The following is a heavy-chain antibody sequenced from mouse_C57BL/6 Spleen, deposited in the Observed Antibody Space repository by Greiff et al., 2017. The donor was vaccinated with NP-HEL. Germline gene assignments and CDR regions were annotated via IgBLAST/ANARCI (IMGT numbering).Heavy chain of an antibody. CDR1: GFNIKDYY. D-gene: IGHD1-1*01. J-gene: IGHJ1*03. CDR3: TTTRSSYWYFDV. CDR2: IDPEDGDT. V-gene: IGHV14-1*01. Sequence: VQLQQSGAELVRPGASVKLSCTASGFNIKDYYMHWVKQRPEQGLEWIGRIDPEDGDTEYAPKFQGKATMTADTSSNTAYLQRSSLTSEDTAVYYCTTTRSSYWYFDVWGTGTTVTVSS.